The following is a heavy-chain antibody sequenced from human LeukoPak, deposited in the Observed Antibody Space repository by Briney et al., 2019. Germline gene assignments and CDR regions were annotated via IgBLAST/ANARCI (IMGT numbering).Heavy chain of an antibody. J-gene: IGHJ4*02. CDR3: ARVKKLMPEFEF. CDR1: EYTFIDHY. V-gene: IGHV1-2*02. CDR2: INPNSGAT. Sequence: GASVKVYCKSSEYTFIDHYKHGGLYGTVPWHYSMGWINPNSGATKYAQKFQGRVSMTRDTSINTAYMDLTNLRSDDTAIFYCARVKKLMPEFEFWGQGTLVTVSS. D-gene: IGHD2-2*01.